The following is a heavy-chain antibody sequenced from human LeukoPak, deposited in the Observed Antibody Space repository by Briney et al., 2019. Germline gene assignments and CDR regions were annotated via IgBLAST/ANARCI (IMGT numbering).Heavy chain of an antibody. CDR2: IYYNGST. CDR1: GGSISSYY. J-gene: IGHJ4*02. D-gene: IGHD6-6*01. CDR3: ARVYSSSSPFDY. V-gene: IGHV4-59*01. Sequence: SETLSLTCTVSGGSISSYYWSWIRQPPGKGLEWIGYIYYNGSTNYNPSLKSRVTISVDTSKNQFSLKLSSVTAADTAVYYCARVYSSSSPFDYWGQGTLVTVSS.